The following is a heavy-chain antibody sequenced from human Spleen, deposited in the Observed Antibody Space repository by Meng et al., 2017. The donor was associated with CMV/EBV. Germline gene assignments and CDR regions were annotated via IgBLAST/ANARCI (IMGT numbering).Heavy chain of an antibody. CDR3: AREPGNAGSPFDY. CDR1: GFTFSDYA. J-gene: IGHJ4*02. CDR2: MRNDGTHK. V-gene: IGHV3-30*02. Sequence: GGSLRLSCAASGFTFSDYAMHWVRQAPGKGLEWVTFMRNDGTHKYYADSVKGRFTISRDNAKNSLYLQMNSLRAEDTAVYYCAREPGNAGSPFDYWGQGTLVTVSS. D-gene: IGHD1-1*01.